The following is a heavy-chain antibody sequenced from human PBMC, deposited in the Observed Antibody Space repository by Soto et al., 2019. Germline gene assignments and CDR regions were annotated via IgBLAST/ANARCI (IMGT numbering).Heavy chain of an antibody. CDR3: ARAVGDPLYYLDY. D-gene: IGHD6-19*01. Sequence: SETLSLTCTVSGGSISSGGYYWSWIRQHPGKGLEWIGYIYYSGSTYYNPSLKSRVTISVDTSKNQFSLRLSSVTAADTAVYYCARAVGDPLYYLDYWGQGTLVTVS. CDR1: GGSISSGGYY. CDR2: IYYSGST. V-gene: IGHV4-31*03. J-gene: IGHJ4*02.